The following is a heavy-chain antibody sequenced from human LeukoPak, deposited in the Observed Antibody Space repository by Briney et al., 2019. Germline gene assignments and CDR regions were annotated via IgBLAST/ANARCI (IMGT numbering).Heavy chain of an antibody. CDR2: IYYSGST. CDR3: ARLVADSSGYYFYYFDY. Sequence: SETLSLTCTVSGGSISSYYWSWIRQPPGKGLEWIGYIYYSGSTNYNPSLKSRVTISVDTSKNQFSLKLSSVTAADTAVYYCARLVADSSGYYFYYFDYWGQGTLVTVSS. CDR1: GGSISSYY. J-gene: IGHJ4*02. V-gene: IGHV4-59*01. D-gene: IGHD3-22*01.